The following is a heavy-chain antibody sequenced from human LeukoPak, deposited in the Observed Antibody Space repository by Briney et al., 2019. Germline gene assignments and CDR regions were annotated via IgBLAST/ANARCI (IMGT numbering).Heavy chain of an antibody. CDR2: IYYSGST. V-gene: IGHV4-61*01. D-gene: IGHD2/OR15-2a*01. Sequence: PSETLSLTCTVSGYSISSGYYWGWIRQPPGKGLEWIGYIYYSGSTNYNPSLKSRVTISVDTSKDQFSLKLSSVTAADTAVYYCASRAFFRDSYYMDVWGKGTTVTVSS. CDR3: ASRAFFRDSYYMDV. J-gene: IGHJ6*03. CDR1: GYSISSGYY.